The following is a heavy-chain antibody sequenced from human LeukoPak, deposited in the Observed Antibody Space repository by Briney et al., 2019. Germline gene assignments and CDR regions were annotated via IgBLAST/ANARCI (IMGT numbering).Heavy chain of an antibody. V-gene: IGHV4-38-2*01. CDR1: GYSISSGYY. J-gene: IGHJ2*01. D-gene: IGHD1-1*01. CDR3: ARMVSELAKPYWYFDL. Sequence: PSETLSLTCAVSGYSISSGYYWGWIRQPPGKGLEWIGYIYYSGSTNYNPSLKSRVTISVDTSKNQFSLKLSSVTAADTAVYYCARMVSELAKPYWYFDLWGRGTLVTVSS. CDR2: IYYSGST.